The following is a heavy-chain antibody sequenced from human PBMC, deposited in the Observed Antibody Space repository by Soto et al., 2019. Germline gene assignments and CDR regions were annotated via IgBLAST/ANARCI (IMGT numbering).Heavy chain of an antibody. Sequence: GESLKISCKGSGYSFTSYWISWVRQMPGKGLEWMGRIDPSDSYTNYSPSFQGHVAISADKSISTAYLQWSSLKASDTAMYYCARHVDPILASIDVWAQGNTVTVSS. D-gene: IGHD2-8*02. V-gene: IGHV5-10-1*01. J-gene: IGHJ6*02. CDR2: IDPSDSYT. CDR1: GYSFTSYW. CDR3: ARHVDPILASIDV.